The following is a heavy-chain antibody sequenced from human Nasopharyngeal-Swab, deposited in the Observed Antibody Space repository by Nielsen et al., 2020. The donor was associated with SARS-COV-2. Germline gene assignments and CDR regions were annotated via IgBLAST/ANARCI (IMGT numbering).Heavy chain of an antibody. CDR1: GFTFSDYY. V-gene: IGHV3-11*01. J-gene: IGHJ5*02. Sequence: GGSLRLSCAASGFTFSDYYMSWIRQAPGKGLEWVSYISSSGSTIYYADSVKGRFTIPRDNAKNSLYLQMNSLGAEDTAVYYCAQGSITIFGVVTTKNWFDPWGQGTLVTVSS. D-gene: IGHD3-3*01. CDR3: AQGSITIFGVVTTKNWFDP. CDR2: ISSSGSTI.